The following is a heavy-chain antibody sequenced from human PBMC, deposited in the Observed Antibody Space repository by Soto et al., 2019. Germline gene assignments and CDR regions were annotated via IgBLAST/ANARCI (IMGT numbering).Heavy chain of an antibody. V-gene: IGHV1-69*12. J-gene: IGHJ4*02. Sequence: QVPLVQSGAEVKKPGSSVKVSCKASGGTFSSYAISWVRQAPGQGLEWMGGIIPIFGTANYAQKFQGRVTITADESTSTAYMELSSLRSEDTAVYYCARGDFGQLVPPYYFDYWGQGTLVTVSS. D-gene: IGHD6-13*01. CDR2: IIPIFGTA. CDR1: GGTFSSYA. CDR3: ARGDFGQLVPPYYFDY.